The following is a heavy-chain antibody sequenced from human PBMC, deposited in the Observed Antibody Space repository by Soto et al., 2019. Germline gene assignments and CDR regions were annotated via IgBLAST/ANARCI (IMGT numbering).Heavy chain of an antibody. Sequence: QVRLVESGGGVVQPGRSLRLSCAASGFTFRNFGFHWVRQAPGKELEWVALVWYDGTNKYYAESLKGRVSISRDNSKNTLYLEMKSLRAEDTAVYYCARDGDIEGGPPPKNYAMDVWGQGTTVTVSS. D-gene: IGHD5-12*01. CDR1: GFTFRNFG. J-gene: IGHJ6*02. V-gene: IGHV3-33*08. CDR2: VWYDGTNK. CDR3: ARDGDIEGGPPPKNYAMDV.